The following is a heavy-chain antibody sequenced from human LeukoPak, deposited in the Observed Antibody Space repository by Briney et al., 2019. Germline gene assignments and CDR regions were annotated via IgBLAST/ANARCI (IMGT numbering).Heavy chain of an antibody. V-gene: IGHV1-2*04. D-gene: IGHD1-20*01. CDR1: GYTFTGYY. CDR2: INPNSGGT. J-gene: IGHJ3*02. Sequence: ASVKVSCKASGYTFTGYYMHWVRQAPGQGLEWMGWINPNSGGTNYAQKFQGWVTMTRDTSISTAYMELSRLRSDDTAVYYCARGDNWNDLGGAFDIWDQGTMVTVSS. CDR3: ARGDNWNDLGGAFDI.